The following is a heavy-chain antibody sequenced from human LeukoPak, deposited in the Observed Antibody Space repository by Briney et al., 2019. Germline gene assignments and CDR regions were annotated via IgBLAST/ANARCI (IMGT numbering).Heavy chain of an antibody. CDR2: IIPIFGTA. CDR3: AGDSTGWYSRYNWFDP. Sequence: ASVKVSCKASGGTFSSYAISWVRQAPGQGLEWMGGIIPIFGTANYAQKFQGRVTITTDESTSTAYMELSSLRSEDTAVYYCAGDSTGWYSRYNWFDPWGQGTLVTVSS. CDR1: GGTFSSYA. V-gene: IGHV1-69*05. J-gene: IGHJ5*02. D-gene: IGHD6-19*01.